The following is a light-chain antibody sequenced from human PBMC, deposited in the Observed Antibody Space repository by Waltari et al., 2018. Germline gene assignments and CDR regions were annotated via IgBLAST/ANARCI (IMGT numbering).Light chain of an antibody. CDR1: QSVSIS. CDR2: GAS. J-gene: IGKJ1*01. V-gene: IGKV3-15*01. CDR3: QQYNNWPPGT. Sequence: ETVMTQSPATLSVSPGERATLSCRASQSVSISLAWYQQKPGQAPRLLIFGASTRANGIPARFSGSGSGTDFTLTISSLQSEDFAVYYCQQYNNWPPGTFGQGTKVEVK.